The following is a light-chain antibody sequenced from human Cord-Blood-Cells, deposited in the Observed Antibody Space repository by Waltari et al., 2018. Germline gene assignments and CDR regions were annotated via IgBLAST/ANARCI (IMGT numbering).Light chain of an antibody. CDR1: SSDVGGYNY. CDR2: DVS. CDR3: SSYTSSSTV. Sequence: QSALTQPASVSGSPGQSITIPCPGTSSDVGGYNYVSWYQQHPGKAPKLMIYDVSKRPSGVSNRFSGSKSGNTASLTISGLQAEDEADYYCSSYTSSSTVFGGGTQLTVL. V-gene: IGLV2-14*01. J-gene: IGLJ7*01.